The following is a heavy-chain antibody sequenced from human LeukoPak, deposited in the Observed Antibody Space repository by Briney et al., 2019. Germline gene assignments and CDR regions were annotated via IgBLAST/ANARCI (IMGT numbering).Heavy chain of an antibody. Sequence: SETLSLTCTVSGGSISSSSYYWGWIRQPPGKGLEWIGSIYYSGSTYYNPSLKSRVTISVDTSKNQFSLKLSSVTAADTAVYYCARGLEDSSSPQNWFDPWGQGTLVTVSS. CDR3: ARGLEDSSSPQNWFDP. CDR2: IYYSGST. CDR1: GGSISSSSYY. V-gene: IGHV4-39*07. J-gene: IGHJ5*02. D-gene: IGHD6-13*01.